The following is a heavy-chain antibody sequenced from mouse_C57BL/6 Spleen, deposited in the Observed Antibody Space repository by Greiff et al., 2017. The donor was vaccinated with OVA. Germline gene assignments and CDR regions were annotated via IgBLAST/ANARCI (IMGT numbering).Heavy chain of an antibody. CDR2: IYPGSGST. CDR1: GYTFTSYW. V-gene: IGHV1-55*01. D-gene: IGHD1-1*01. CDR3: ANFYYGSSYGYFDV. Sequence: QVQLQQSGAELVKPGASVKMSCKASGYTFTSYWITWVKQRPGQGLEWIGDIYPGSGSTNYNEKFKSKATLTVDTSSSTAYMQLSSLTSEDSAVYYCANFYYGSSYGYFDVWGTGTTVTVSS. J-gene: IGHJ1*03.